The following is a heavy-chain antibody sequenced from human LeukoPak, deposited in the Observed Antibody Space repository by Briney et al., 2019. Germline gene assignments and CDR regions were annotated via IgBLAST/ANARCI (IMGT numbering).Heavy chain of an antibody. D-gene: IGHD3-22*01. CDR3: AKDDDYYDSSGYCDAFDI. Sequence: PGGSLRLSCAASGFTFSSYAMSWVRQAAGKGLEWVSAISGSGGSTYYADSVKGRFTISRDNSKNTLYLQMNSLRAEDTAVYYCAKDDDYYDSSGYCDAFDIWGQGTMVTVSS. V-gene: IGHV3-23*01. CDR1: GFTFSSYA. J-gene: IGHJ3*02. CDR2: ISGSGGST.